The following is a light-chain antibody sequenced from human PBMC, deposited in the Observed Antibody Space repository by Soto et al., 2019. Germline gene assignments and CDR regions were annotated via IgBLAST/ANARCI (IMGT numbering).Light chain of an antibody. CDR3: QQYGDSPFA. V-gene: IGKV3-20*01. CDR1: QSIYINS. Sequence: EIVLTQSPGTLSLSPGERATLSCRASQSIYINSLAWYQHTRGQAPRLLIYAATVRATAVPDRFSGSGSGTDFALTISRLEPEDSAMYYCQQYGDSPFAFGPGTKLDVK. CDR2: AAT. J-gene: IGKJ3*01.